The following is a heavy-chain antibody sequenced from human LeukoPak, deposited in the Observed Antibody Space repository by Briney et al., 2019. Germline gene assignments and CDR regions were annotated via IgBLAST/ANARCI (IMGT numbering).Heavy chain of an antibody. D-gene: IGHD3-10*01. Sequence: GSLRLSCAASGFTFSSYAMSWVRQAPGKGLEWVSAISGSGGSTYCADPVKGRFTISRDNSKNTLYLQMNSLRAEDTAVYYCAKSRGGYCDYWGQGTLVTVSS. CDR3: AKSRGGYCDY. CDR2: ISGSGGST. CDR1: GFTFSSYA. V-gene: IGHV3-23*01. J-gene: IGHJ4*02.